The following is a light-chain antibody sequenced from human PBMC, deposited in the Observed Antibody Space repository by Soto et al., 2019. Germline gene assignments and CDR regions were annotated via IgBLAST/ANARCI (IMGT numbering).Light chain of an antibody. CDR3: QQYKAYWT. CDR1: QSISSW. Sequence: TQSPATLSLSLGERATLSCRASQSISSWLAWYQQKPGKAPKLLIYKASSLESGVPSRFSGSGSGTEFTLTISSLQPDDFATYYCQQYKAYWTFGQGTKVDIK. CDR2: KAS. V-gene: IGKV1-5*03. J-gene: IGKJ1*01.